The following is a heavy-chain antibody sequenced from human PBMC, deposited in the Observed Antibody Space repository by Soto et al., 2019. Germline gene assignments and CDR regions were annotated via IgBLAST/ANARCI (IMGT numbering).Heavy chain of an antibody. D-gene: IGHD3-10*01. CDR1: GFTFSSYA. V-gene: IGHV3-30-3*01. CDR3: ARASRGSLDY. J-gene: IGHJ4*02. Sequence: QVQLVESGGGVVQPGRSLRLSCAASGFTFSSYAMHWVRQAPGKGLEWVAVISYDGSNKYYADSVKGRFTISRDNSKNTLYLQMNSLRAEDTAVYYCARASRGSLDYWGQGTLVTVSS. CDR2: ISYDGSNK.